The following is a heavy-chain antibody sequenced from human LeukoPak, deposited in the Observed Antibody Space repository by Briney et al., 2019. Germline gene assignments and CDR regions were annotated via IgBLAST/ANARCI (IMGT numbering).Heavy chain of an antibody. D-gene: IGHD2-2*01. CDR1: GGSISSSSYY. V-gene: IGHV4-39*01. Sequence: SETLSLTCTVSGGSISSSSYYWGWIRQPPGKGPEWIGSIYYSGSTYYNPSLKSRVIISVDTYKNELSVKLSSVTAADTAVYYCASWGYCSSVSCSLGKYYYYYMDVWGKGTTVTISS. J-gene: IGHJ6*03. CDR3: ASWGYCSSVSCSLGKYYYYYMDV. CDR2: IYYSGST.